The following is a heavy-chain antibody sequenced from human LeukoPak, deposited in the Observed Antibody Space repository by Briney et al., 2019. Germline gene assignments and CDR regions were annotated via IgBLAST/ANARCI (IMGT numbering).Heavy chain of an antibody. V-gene: IGHV4-39*01. D-gene: IGHD3-22*01. CDR1: GGSISSYY. CDR2: IYYSGST. J-gene: IGHJ4*02. CDR3: ARSHYYDSSGYYYI. Sequence: PSETLSLTCTVSGGSISSYYWGWIRQPPGKGLEWIGSIYYSGSTYYNPSLKSRVTISVDTSKNQFSLKLSSVTAADTAVYYCARSHYYDSSGYYYIWGQGTLVTVSS.